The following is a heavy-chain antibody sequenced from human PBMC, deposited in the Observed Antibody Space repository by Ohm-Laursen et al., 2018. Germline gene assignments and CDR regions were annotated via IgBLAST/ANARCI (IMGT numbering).Heavy chain of an antibody. J-gene: IGHJ6*02. D-gene: IGHD3-3*01. CDR1: GFTVSYNY. CDR2: IYSGGTT. CDR3: ARDAPNYKTISGVVTALGMDV. Sequence: SLRLSCAASGFTVSYNYMTWVRQAPGKGLEWVSVIYSGGTTYYADSVKGRFTISRDNAKTTLYLQMNSLRAEDTAVYYCARDAPNYKTISGVVTALGMDVWGQGTTVTVSS. V-gene: IGHV3-53*01.